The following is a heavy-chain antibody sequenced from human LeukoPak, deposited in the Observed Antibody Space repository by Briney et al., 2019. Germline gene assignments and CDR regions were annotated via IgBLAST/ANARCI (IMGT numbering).Heavy chain of an antibody. CDR1: GGSISSGGYY. J-gene: IGHJ5*02. V-gene: IGHV4-31*03. CDR2: IYYSGST. D-gene: IGHD3-10*01. Sequence: SQTLSLTCTVSGGSISSGGYYWSWIRQHPGKGLEWIGYIYYSGSTYYNPSLKSRVTISVDTSKNQFSLKLSSVTAADTAVYYCARLTADGLLWFGEPQGYNWFDPWGQGTLVTVSS. CDR3: ARLTADGLLWFGEPQGYNWFDP.